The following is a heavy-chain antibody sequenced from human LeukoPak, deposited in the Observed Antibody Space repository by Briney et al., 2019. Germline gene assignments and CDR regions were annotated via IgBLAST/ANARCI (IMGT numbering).Heavy chain of an antibody. V-gene: IGHV7-4-1*02. J-gene: IGHJ6*03. CDR3: ARDGRLPEVDDYYYYYMDA. D-gene: IGHD2-15*01. Sequence: ASVKVSCKASGYTFTSYAMNWVRQAPGQGLEWMGWINTNTGNPTYAQGFTGRFVFSLDTSVSTAYLQISSLKAEDTAVYYCARDGRLPEVDDYYYYYMDAWGKGTTVTVSS. CDR2: INTNTGNP. CDR1: GYTFTSYA.